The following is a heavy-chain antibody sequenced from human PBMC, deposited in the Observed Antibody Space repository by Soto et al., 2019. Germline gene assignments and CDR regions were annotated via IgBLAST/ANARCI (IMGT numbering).Heavy chain of an antibody. CDR3: ARGRYGDY. Sequence: QVHLVQSGAEVKKPGASVKVSCKGSGYAFTTYGITWVRQAPGQGLEWMGWISAHNGNTNYAQKLQGRVTVTRATSTSTASMELRSLRSDDTAVYYCARGRYGDYWGQGALVTVSS. CDR1: GYAFTTYG. J-gene: IGHJ4*02. D-gene: IGHD1-1*01. CDR2: ISAHNGNT. V-gene: IGHV1-18*01.